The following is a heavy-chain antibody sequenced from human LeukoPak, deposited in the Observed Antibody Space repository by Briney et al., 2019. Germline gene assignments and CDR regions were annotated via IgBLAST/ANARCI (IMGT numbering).Heavy chain of an antibody. CDR1: GGSISSYY. V-gene: IGHV4-59*01. CDR3: ARLGYGDYYNDAFDI. D-gene: IGHD4-17*01. Sequence: SETLSLTCTVSGGSISSYYWSWIRQPPGKGLEWIGYIYYSGSTNYNPSLKSRVTISVDTSKNQFSLKLSSVTAADTAVYYCARLGYGDYYNDAFDIWGQGTMVTVSS. J-gene: IGHJ3*02. CDR2: IYYSGST.